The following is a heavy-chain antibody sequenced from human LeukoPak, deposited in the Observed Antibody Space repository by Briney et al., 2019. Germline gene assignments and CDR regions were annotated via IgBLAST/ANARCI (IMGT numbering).Heavy chain of an antibody. CDR1: GFSFNSYW. CDR3: TRAITIGGITIPFDL. D-gene: IGHD3-10*01. CDR2: IKHDGTEK. J-gene: IGHJ2*01. V-gene: IGHV3-7*01. Sequence: GGSLRLSWAASGFSFNSYWMSWVRQARGKRLEWAANIKHDGTEKKYVDSVKGRFTISRDNAKNSLFLQMDSLRAEDTAVYYCTRAITIGGITIPFDLWGRGTQVTVSS.